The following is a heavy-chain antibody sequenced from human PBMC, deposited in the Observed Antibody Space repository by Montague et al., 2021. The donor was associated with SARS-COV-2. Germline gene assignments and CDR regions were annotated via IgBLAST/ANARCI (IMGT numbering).Heavy chain of an antibody. Sequence: SETLSLTCAVYGGSFSGSFWTWIRQPPGKGLEWLGEINHRGTTKXNPSVESRVLMSVDTSKNKFALRLTSVTVRDTAVYYCAKTGGFSEILANYDNPRDVPVRHRQKDVQPPRRALDIWGQGQLVTVSS. J-gene: IGHJ3*02. V-gene: IGHV4-34*01. D-gene: IGHD3-22*01. CDR1: GGSFSGSF. CDR3: AKTGGFSEILANYDNPRDVPVRHRQKDVQPPRRALDI. CDR2: INHRGTT.